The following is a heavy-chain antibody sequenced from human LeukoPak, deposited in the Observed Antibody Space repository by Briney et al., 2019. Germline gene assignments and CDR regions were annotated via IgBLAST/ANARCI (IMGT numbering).Heavy chain of an antibody. CDR2: INSKSGGT. J-gene: IGHJ4*02. Sequence: ASVKVSCKASGYTFIGYYVHWVRQAPGQGLEWMGWINSKSGGTNYAQKFQGRVAMTRDTSISTAYMELSRLRSGDTAVYYCARGDDNGDYEAIDWGQGTLVTVSS. CDR1: GYTFIGYY. D-gene: IGHD4-17*01. V-gene: IGHV1-2*02. CDR3: ARGDDNGDYEAID.